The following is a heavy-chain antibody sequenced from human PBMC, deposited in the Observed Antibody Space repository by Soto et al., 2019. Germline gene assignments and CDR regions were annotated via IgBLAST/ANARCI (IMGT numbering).Heavy chain of an antibody. CDR2: IWYDGSNK. V-gene: IGHV3-33*01. J-gene: IGHJ4*02. CDR1: GFTFSSYG. CDR3: ARAPFSSSGWRCYFDY. Sequence: SLRLSCAASGFTFSSYGMHWVRQAPGKGLEWVAVIWYDGSNKYYADSVKGRFTISRDNSKNTLYLQMNSLRAEDTAVYYCARAPFSSSGWRCYFDYWGQGTLVTVSS. D-gene: IGHD6-19*01.